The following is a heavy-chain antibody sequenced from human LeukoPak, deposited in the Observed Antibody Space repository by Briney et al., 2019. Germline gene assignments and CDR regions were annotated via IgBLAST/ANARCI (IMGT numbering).Heavy chain of an antibody. CDR3: AKKGATTGDFDY. Sequence: GGSLRLSCAASGFTFSNFLMTWVRQAPGKGPDGVSAISGSGGDTYYADSVKGRFTISRDNSKNTLYLQMNSLRAEDTAVYYCAKKGATTGDFDYWGQGTLVTVSS. V-gene: IGHV3-23*01. D-gene: IGHD1-26*01. J-gene: IGHJ4*02. CDR1: GFTFSNFL. CDR2: ISGSGGDT.